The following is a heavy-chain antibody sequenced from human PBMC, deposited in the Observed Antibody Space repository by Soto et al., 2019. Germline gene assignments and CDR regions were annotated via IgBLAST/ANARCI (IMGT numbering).Heavy chain of an antibody. CDR3: ARGPLVVLNYFES. CDR2: IFPLTDIP. V-gene: IGHV1-69*02. J-gene: IGHJ4*02. CDR1: GGTFRNYP. Sequence: QVQLVQSGTEVKKPGSSVKVSCKASGGTFRNYPIKWVRQAPGQGLEWMGSIFPLTDIPDYAQNFQARLTISADKSTSTAYIELSSLTSDDTAMYFCARGPLVVLNYFESWGQGTLVTVSS.